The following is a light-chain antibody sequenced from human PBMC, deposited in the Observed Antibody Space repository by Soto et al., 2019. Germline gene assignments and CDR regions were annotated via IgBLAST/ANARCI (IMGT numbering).Light chain of an antibody. V-gene: IGKV1-12*01. CDR2: AAS. J-gene: IGKJ1*01. CDR3: QHYGSSWT. CDR1: QDIAAY. Sequence: DIQVTQSPSSVSASVGDRVTIAFRASQDIAAYLAWYQHKPGRAPELLIHAASSLQSGVPSRFSGSGSGTDFILTISRLEPEDFAVYYCQHYGSSWTFGQGTKVDIK.